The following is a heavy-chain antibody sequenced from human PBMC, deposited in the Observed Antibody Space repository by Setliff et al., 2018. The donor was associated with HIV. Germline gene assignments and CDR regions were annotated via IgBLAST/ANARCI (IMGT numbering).Heavy chain of an antibody. CDR3: AKSLLVAGNDY. J-gene: IGHJ4*02. D-gene: IGHD2-8*02. Sequence: GSLRLSCAASGFTVSSNYMSWVRQAPGKGLEWVSVIYSGGSTYYADSVKGRFTISRDNSKNTLYLQMISLRADDTAVYYCAKSLLVAGNDYWGQGTLVTVSS. V-gene: IGHV3-53*01. CDR1: GFTVSSNY. CDR2: IYSGGST.